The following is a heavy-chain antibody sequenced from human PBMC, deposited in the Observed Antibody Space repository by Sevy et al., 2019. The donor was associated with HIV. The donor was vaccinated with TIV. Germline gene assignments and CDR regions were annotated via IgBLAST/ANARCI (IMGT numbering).Heavy chain of an antibody. D-gene: IGHD3-3*01. Sequence: ASVKVSCKASGYTFTSYYMHWVRQAPGQGLEWMEIINPSGGSTSYAQKFQGRVTMTRDTSTSTVYMELSSLRSEDTAVYYCAREHYHYDSPDYWGQGTLVTVSS. CDR1: GYTFTSYY. CDR2: INPSGGST. V-gene: IGHV1-46*01. J-gene: IGHJ4*02. CDR3: AREHYHYDSPDY.